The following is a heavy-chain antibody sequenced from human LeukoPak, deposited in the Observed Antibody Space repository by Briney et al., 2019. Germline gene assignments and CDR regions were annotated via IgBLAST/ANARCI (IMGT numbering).Heavy chain of an antibody. Sequence: GGSLRLSCAASGFTFSSYEMNWVRQAPGKGLEWVSYISSSGSTIYYADSVKGRFTISRDNAKNSLYLQMNSLRAEDTAVYYCARDGYFDWSFDYWGQGTLVTVSS. CDR2: ISSSGSTI. D-gene: IGHD3-9*01. CDR3: ARDGYFDWSFDY. V-gene: IGHV3-48*03. J-gene: IGHJ4*02. CDR1: GFTFSSYE.